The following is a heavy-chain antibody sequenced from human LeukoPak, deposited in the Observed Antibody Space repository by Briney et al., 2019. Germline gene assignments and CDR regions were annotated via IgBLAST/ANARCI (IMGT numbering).Heavy chain of an antibody. CDR2: IKEDGSET. Sequence: GGSLRLSCAASGFTFNTYWMGWVRQAPGKGLEWLGNIKEDGSETYYVDFLKGRITISRDNAKNSLSLQMNSLRVEDMAVYYCARDRGWLTSDYWGQGTLVTVSS. CDR1: GFTFNTYW. D-gene: IGHD3-10*01. V-gene: IGHV3-7*03. J-gene: IGHJ4*02. CDR3: ARDRGWLTSDY.